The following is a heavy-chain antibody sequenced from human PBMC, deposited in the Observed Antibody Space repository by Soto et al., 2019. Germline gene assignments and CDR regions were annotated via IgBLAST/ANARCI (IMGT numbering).Heavy chain of an antibody. CDR3: AREKRHNSLGGRFGMDV. CDR1: GFIFSDFS. V-gene: IGHV3-21*01. D-gene: IGHD1-1*01. CDR2: IGSSGGNS. J-gene: IGHJ6*02. Sequence: EVQLVESGGGLVKPGGSLRLSCAVSGFIFSDFSMNWVRQAPGKGLEWVASIGSSGGNSFYADSVKGRFIISRDNAKTSLDLQINSLRAGDTAVYYCAREKRHNSLGGRFGMDVWGQGTTVTVS.